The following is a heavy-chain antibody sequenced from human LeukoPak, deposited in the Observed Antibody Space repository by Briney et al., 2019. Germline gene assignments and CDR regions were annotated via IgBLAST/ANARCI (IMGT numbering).Heavy chain of an antibody. J-gene: IGHJ4*02. CDR2: MNPNSGNT. Sequence: ASVKVSCKASGYTFTSYDINWVRQATGQGLEWMGWMNPNSGNTGYAQKFQGRVTMTRNTSISTAYMELSSLRSEDTAVYYCXXXXXNXXYSSSWYHFDYWGQGTLVTVSS. D-gene: IGHD6-13*01. CDR1: GYTFTSYD. CDR3: XXXXXNXXYSSSWYHFDY. V-gene: IGHV1-8*01.